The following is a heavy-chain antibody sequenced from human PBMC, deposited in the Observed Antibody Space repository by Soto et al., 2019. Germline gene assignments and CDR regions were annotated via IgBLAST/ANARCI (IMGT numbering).Heavy chain of an antibody. J-gene: IGHJ3*02. V-gene: IGHV5-51*01. CDR2: IYPGDSDT. CDR3: ATSSIAARKRYDAFEI. CDR1: GYSFTSYW. D-gene: IGHD6-6*01. Sequence: PGESLKISCKGSGYSFTSYWIGWVRQMPGKGLECMGIIYPGDSDTRYSPSFQGQVTISADKSISTAYLQWSSLKASDTAMYYCATSSIAARKRYDAFEIWGKGTMVPVSS.